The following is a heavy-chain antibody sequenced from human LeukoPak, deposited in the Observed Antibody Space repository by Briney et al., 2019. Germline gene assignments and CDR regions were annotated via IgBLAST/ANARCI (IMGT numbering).Heavy chain of an antibody. Sequence: SVKVSCKASGGTFSSYAISWVRQAPGQGLEWMGGIIPIFGTANYAQKFQGRVTITTDESTSTAYMELSSLRSEDTAVYHCARVGCSSTSCLGAFDIWGQGTMVTVSS. CDR1: GGTFSSYA. J-gene: IGHJ3*02. V-gene: IGHV1-69*05. D-gene: IGHD2-2*01. CDR3: ARVGCSSTSCLGAFDI. CDR2: IIPIFGTA.